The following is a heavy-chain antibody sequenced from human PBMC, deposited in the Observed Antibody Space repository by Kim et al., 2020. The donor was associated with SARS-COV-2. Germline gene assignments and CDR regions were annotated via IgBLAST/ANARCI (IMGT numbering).Heavy chain of an antibody. Sequence: GESLKISCKGSGYSFTSYWIGWVRQMPGKGLEWMGIIYPGDSDTRYSPSFQGQVTISADKSISTAYLQWSSLKASDTDMYYCARQGYSGYDYPDGYKTDYPHYFDYWGQGTLVTVSS. V-gene: IGHV5-51*01. CDR3: ARQGYSGYDYPDGYKTDYPHYFDY. J-gene: IGHJ4*02. CDR2: IYPGDSDT. D-gene: IGHD5-12*01. CDR1: GYSFTSYW.